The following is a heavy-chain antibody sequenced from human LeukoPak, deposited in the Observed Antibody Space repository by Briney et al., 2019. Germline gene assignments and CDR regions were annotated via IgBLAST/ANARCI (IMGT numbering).Heavy chain of an antibody. CDR3: ASFGMTTEYFQH. CDR2: ISSSSSYI. J-gene: IGHJ1*01. V-gene: IGHV3-21*01. CDR1: GYTFSSYS. D-gene: IGHD3-16*01. Sequence: KAGGSLRLSCAASGYTFSSYSMNWVRQAPGKGLEWVSSISSSSSYIYYADSVKGRFTISRDNAKNSLYLQMNSLRAEDTAVYYCASFGMTTEYFQHWGQGTLVTVSS.